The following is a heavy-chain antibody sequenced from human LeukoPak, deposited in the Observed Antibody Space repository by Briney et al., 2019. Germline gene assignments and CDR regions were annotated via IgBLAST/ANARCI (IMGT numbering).Heavy chain of an antibody. CDR1: GFTFSSYW. V-gene: IGHV3-74*01. Sequence: GGSLRLSCAASGFTFSSYWMHWVRQAPGKGLVWVSRINSDGSSTTYADTVKGRFTISRDNAKNTLYLQMNSLRAEDTAMYYCARDLGYCSGGYCYRSGWLDPWGQGTLVTVSS. CDR3: ARDLGYCSGGYCYRSGWLDP. J-gene: IGHJ5*02. D-gene: IGHD2-15*01. CDR2: INSDGSST.